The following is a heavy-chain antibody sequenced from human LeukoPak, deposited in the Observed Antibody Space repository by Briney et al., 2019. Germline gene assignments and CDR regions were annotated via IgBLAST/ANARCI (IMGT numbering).Heavy chain of an antibody. D-gene: IGHD6-6*01. Sequence: PGGSLRLSCAASGFTFDDYAMHWVRQAPGKGLEWVSGISWNSGSIGYADSVKGRFTISRDNAKNSLYLQMNGLRAEDTALYYCAKASIAARRGSYFDYWGQGTLVTVSS. J-gene: IGHJ4*02. CDR1: GFTFDDYA. CDR3: AKASIAARRGSYFDY. V-gene: IGHV3-9*01. CDR2: ISWNSGSI.